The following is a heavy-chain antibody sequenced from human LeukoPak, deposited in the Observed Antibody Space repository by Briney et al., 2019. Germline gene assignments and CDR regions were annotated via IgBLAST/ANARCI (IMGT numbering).Heavy chain of an antibody. Sequence: GGSLRLSCAASGFIFSNNYMSWVRQAPGRGLEWLATIWPDGSEKRYVDSLRGRVTISRDNVERSLYLQMNSLRAEDTAVYYCAKLKGQVITWDSWGLGIRVTVSS. D-gene: IGHD1-14*01. V-gene: IGHV3-7*03. CDR1: GFIFSNNY. CDR2: IWPDGSEK. J-gene: IGHJ5*01. CDR3: AKLKGQVITWDS.